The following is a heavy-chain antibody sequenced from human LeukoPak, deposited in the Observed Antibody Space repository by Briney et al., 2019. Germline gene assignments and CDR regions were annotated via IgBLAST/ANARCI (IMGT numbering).Heavy chain of an antibody. Sequence: SETLSLTWSVYGDSISLSFYYWGWIRQPPGKALEWIGSVYYSGTTSYNPSLKSRVTISVDMPKNHFSLRLSSVTAADTAVYYCSRLYGDYGWFDPWGQGTLVTVSS. CDR2: VYYSGTT. CDR1: GDSISLSFYY. V-gene: IGHV4-39*07. CDR3: SRLYGDYGWFDP. D-gene: IGHD4-17*01. J-gene: IGHJ5*02.